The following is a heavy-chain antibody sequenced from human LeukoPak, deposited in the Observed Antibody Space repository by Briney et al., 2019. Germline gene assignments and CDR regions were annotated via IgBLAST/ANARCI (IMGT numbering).Heavy chain of an antibody. CDR1: GASISSVDFY. V-gene: IGHV4-30-4*08. J-gene: IGHJ4*02. CDR3: ARVYSSGLYFDY. D-gene: IGHD6-19*01. Sequence: SETLSLTCTVSGASISSVDFYWTWIRQPPGKGLEWIGYISYSGSTYYNPSLKSRLTISSDTSKNQFSLKLSSVTAADTAVYYCARVYSSGLYFDYWGQGTLVTVSS. CDR2: ISYSGST.